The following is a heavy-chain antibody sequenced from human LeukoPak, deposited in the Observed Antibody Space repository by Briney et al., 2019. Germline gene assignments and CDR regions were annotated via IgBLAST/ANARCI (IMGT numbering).Heavy chain of an antibody. V-gene: IGHV5-51*01. D-gene: IGHD2-2*02. Sequence: GESLKISCKGSGYSFTSYWIGWVRQMPGKGLEWMGIIYPGDSDTRYSPSFQGQVTISADKSISTAYLQWSSLKASDTAMYYCARLSDCSSTSCYKEGAFDIWGQGTMVTVSS. CDR1: GYSFTSYW. J-gene: IGHJ3*02. CDR2: IYPGDSDT. CDR3: ARLSDCSSTSCYKEGAFDI.